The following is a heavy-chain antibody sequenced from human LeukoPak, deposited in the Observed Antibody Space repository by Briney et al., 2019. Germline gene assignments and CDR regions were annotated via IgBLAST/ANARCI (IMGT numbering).Heavy chain of an antibody. V-gene: IGHV3-30*02. J-gene: IGHJ4*02. CDR1: GFTFSSYG. Sequence: AGGSLRLSCAASGFTFSSYGMHWVRQAPGKGLEWVAFIRYDGSNKYYADSVKGRFTISRDNSKNTLYLQMNSLRAEDTAVYYCAKDPGSGWEPYYWGQGTLVTVSS. D-gene: IGHD1-26*01. CDR3: AKDPGSGWEPYY. CDR2: IRYDGSNK.